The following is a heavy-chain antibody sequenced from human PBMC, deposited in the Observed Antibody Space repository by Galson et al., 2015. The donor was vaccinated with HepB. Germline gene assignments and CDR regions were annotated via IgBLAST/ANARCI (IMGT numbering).Heavy chain of an antibody. Sequence: SLRLSCAASGFTFSDYYMSWIRQAPGKGLEWVSYISTDSSYTDYVDSVKGRFTISRDNAKKSLYLQMNSLRAEDTAVYYCAKGMVVAATPYGLDVWGQGTTVTVSS. V-gene: IGHV3-11*05. CDR3: AKGMVVAATPYGLDV. CDR1: GFTFSDYY. CDR2: ISTDSSYT. J-gene: IGHJ6*02. D-gene: IGHD2-15*01.